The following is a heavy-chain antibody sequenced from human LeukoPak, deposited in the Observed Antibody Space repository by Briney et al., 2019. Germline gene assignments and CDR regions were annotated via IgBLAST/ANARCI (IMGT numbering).Heavy chain of an antibody. Sequence: VASVKVSCKASGGTFSSYAISWVRQAPGQGLEWMGGIIPIFGTANYAQKFQGRVTITADKSTSTAYMELSSQRSEDTAVYYCARGTHGEATGQFDYWGQGTLVTVSS. CDR3: ARGTHGEATGQFDY. CDR1: GGTFSSYA. J-gene: IGHJ4*02. CDR2: IIPIFGTA. D-gene: IGHD1-26*01. V-gene: IGHV1-69*06.